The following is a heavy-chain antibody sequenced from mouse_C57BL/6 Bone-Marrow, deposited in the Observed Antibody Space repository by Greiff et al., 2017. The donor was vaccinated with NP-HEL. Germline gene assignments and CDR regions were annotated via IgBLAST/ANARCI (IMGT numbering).Heavy chain of an antibody. D-gene: IGHD1-1*01. Sequence: QVHVKQSGAELARPGASVKMSCKASGYTFTSYTMHWVKQRPGQGLEWIGYINPSSGYTKYNQKFKDKATLTADKSSSTAYMQLSSLTSEDSAVYYCASPYGSSPYYAMDYWGQGTSVTVSS. CDR1: GYTFTSYT. J-gene: IGHJ4*01. V-gene: IGHV1-4*01. CDR3: ASPYGSSPYYAMDY. CDR2: INPSSGYT.